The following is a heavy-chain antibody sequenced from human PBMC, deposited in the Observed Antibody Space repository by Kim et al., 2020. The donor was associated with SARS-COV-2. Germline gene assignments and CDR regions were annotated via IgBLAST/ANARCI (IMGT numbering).Heavy chain of an antibody. J-gene: IGHJ5*02. Sequence: SETLSLTCTVSGGSISSYYWSWIRQPPGKGLEWIGYIYYSGSTNYNPSLKSRVTISVDTSKNQFSLKLSSVTAADTAVYYCARWPPGPYCSSTSCYRVGWFDPWGQGTLVTVSS. CDR1: GGSISSYY. D-gene: IGHD2-2*02. CDR2: IYYSGST. CDR3: ARWPPGPYCSSTSCYRVGWFDP. V-gene: IGHV4-59*08.